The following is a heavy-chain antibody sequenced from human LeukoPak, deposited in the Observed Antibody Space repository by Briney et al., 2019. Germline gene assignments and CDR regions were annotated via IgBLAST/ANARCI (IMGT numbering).Heavy chain of an antibody. J-gene: IGHJ4*02. CDR2: ISGSGGST. D-gene: IGHD3-3*01. Sequence: GGSLRLSCAASGFNFSSYAMSWVRQAPGKGLEWVSAISGSGGSTYYADSVKGRFTISRDNSKNTLYLQMNSLRAEDTAVYYCAKDVRFLEWLLYLAYYFDYWGQGTLVTVSS. CDR3: AKDVRFLEWLLYLAYYFDY. V-gene: IGHV3-23*01. CDR1: GFNFSSYA.